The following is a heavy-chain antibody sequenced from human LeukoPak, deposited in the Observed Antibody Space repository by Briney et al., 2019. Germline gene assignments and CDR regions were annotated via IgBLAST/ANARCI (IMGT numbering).Heavy chain of an antibody. CDR2: ISYDGSNK. Sequence: PGGSLRLSCAASGFTFSSYAMHWVRQAPGKGLEWVAVISYDGSNKYYADSVKGRFTISRDNSKNTLYLQMNSLRAGDTTVYYCARGGVWFGELSMSGAFDIWGQGTMVTVSS. J-gene: IGHJ3*02. V-gene: IGHV3-30*04. CDR3: ARGGVWFGELSMSGAFDI. CDR1: GFTFSSYA. D-gene: IGHD3-10*01.